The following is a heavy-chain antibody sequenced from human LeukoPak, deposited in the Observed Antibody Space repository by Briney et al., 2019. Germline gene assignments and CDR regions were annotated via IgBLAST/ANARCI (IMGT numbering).Heavy chain of an antibody. V-gene: IGHV1-69*01. D-gene: IGHD6-19*01. CDR2: IIPIFGTA. Sequence: SVKVSCKASGGTFLSYAISWVRQAPGQGLEWMGGIIPIFGTANYAQKFQGRVTITADESTSTAYMELSSLRSEDTAVYYCARGSGYSSGWYGLDFDYWGQGTLVTVSS. CDR3: ARGSGYSSGWYGLDFDY. J-gene: IGHJ4*02. CDR1: GGTFLSYA.